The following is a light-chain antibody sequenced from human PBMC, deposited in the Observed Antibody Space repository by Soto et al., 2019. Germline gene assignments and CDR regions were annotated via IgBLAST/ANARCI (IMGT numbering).Light chain of an antibody. Sequence: IQVPQSPSSLSASVVDRVTITCRASQGISNGLSWYQQKPGKAPKLLIYDVSSLESGVPSRFSGSGSGTEFTLTISSLQPEEFATDDCQQYNTFWTGGQGTKVDIK. CDR2: DVS. J-gene: IGKJ1*01. CDR3: QQYNTFWT. CDR1: QGISNG. V-gene: IGKV1-13*02.